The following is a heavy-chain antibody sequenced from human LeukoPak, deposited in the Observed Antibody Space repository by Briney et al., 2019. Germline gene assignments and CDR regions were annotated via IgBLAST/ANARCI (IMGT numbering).Heavy chain of an antibody. V-gene: IGHV7-4-1*02. Sequence: ASVKASCKASGYTFTTYAMNWVRQAPGQGLEWMGWINTNTGNPTYVQGFTGRFVFSLDTSVSTAYLQISSLKAEDTAVYYCARDSHFYDSSQSGAGYMDVWGKGTTVTVSS. CDR2: INTNTGNP. CDR3: ARDSHFYDSSQSGAGYMDV. CDR1: GYTFTTYA. J-gene: IGHJ6*03. D-gene: IGHD3-22*01.